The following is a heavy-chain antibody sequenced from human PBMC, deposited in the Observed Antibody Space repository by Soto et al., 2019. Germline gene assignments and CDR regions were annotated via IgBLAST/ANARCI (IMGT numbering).Heavy chain of an antibody. CDR1: GGSVGSGSYY. J-gene: IGHJ2*01. CDR2: VYDSGST. V-gene: IGHV4-61*01. Sequence: QVQLQESGPGLVKPSETLSLTCSVSGGSVGSGSYYWSWIRQSPGKGLEWIGYVYDSGSTNYNPSMQSRVTIVLDMCQNQISQRVRVVNAAVSGVYYCARTSLDWYFDLWGRGTLVNVSS. D-gene: IGHD2-2*01. CDR3: ARTSLDWYFDL.